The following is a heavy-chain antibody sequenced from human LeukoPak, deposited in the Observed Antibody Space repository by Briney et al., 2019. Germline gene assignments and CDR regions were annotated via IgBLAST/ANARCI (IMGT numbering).Heavy chain of an antibody. Sequence: SETLSLTCTVSGGSISSYYWSWIRQPPGKGLEWIGYIYYSGSTNYNPSLKSRVTISVDTSKNQFSLKLSSVTAADTAVYYCARAYVAPGDYYYYMDVWGKGTTVTVSS. CDR1: GGSISSYY. CDR2: IYYSGST. D-gene: IGHD3-16*01. CDR3: ARAYVAPGDYYYYMDV. V-gene: IGHV4-59*01. J-gene: IGHJ6*03.